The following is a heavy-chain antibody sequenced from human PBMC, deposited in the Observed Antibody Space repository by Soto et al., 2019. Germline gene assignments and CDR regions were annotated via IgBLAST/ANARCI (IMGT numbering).Heavy chain of an antibody. CDR1: GGSITSSNW. D-gene: IGHD4-17*01. J-gene: IGHJ4*02. CDR3: ASGDFSHFEY. Sequence: PSETLSLTCAVSGGSITSSNWWRWVRQPPGKGLEWLGQISHSGSTDYNPSLKSRVSISVDKSKNRLSLKLSSVTAADTALYYCASGDFSHFEYCGQGTLVTVSS. V-gene: IGHV4-4*02. CDR2: ISHSGST.